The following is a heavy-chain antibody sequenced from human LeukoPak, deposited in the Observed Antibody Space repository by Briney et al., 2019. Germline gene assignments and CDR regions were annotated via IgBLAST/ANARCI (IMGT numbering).Heavy chain of an antibody. CDR1: GFSFSDYY. CDR2: ISSSSTYI. CDR3: ARGGTGAFDY. Sequence: PGGSLRLSCAASGFSFSDYYMSWIRQAPGKGLGWISYISSSSTYISDADSVKGRFTISRDNAKNSLYLQMNSLRVEDTAVYYCARGGTGAFDYWGQGILVTVSS. D-gene: IGHD2-8*02. V-gene: IGHV3-11*06. J-gene: IGHJ4*02.